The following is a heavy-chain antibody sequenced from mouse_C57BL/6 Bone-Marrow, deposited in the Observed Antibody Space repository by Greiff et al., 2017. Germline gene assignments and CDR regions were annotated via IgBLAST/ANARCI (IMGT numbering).Heavy chain of an antibody. CDR1: GYTFTSYG. CDR2: IYPRSGNT. Sequence: QVQLQQSGAELARPGASVKLSCKASGYTFTSYGISWVKQRTGQGLEGIGEIYPRSGNTYYNETFKGKATLTADKSSSTAYMELRSLTSEDSAVYFCARYYYGIPWYCDVWGTGTTVTVSS. D-gene: IGHD1-1*01. V-gene: IGHV1-81*01. J-gene: IGHJ1*03. CDR3: ARYYYGIPWYCDV.